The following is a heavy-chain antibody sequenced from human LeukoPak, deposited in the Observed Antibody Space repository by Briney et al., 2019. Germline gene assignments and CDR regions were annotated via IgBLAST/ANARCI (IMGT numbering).Heavy chain of an antibody. Sequence: GGSLRLSCAASGFTFSSYAMSWVRQAPGKGLEWVSVISGSGGNTYYADSAKGRFTISRDNSKNTLYLQMNSLRAEDTAVYYCARKYGSGVQPFDYWGQGTLVTVSS. CDR2: ISGSGGNT. J-gene: IGHJ4*02. V-gene: IGHV3-23*01. D-gene: IGHD3-10*01. CDR3: ARKYGSGVQPFDY. CDR1: GFTFSSYA.